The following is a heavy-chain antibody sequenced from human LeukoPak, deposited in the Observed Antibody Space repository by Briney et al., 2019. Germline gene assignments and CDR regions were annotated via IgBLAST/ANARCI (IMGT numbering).Heavy chain of an antibody. CDR1: GGSISSYY. V-gene: IGHV4-59*01. Sequence: SETLSLTCTVSGGSISSYYWSWIRQPPGKGLEWIGYIYYSGSTNYNPSLKSRFTISVDTSKNQFSLKLSSVTAADTAVYYCARGPRLGYGDYVPFDYWGQGTLVTVSS. D-gene: IGHD4-17*01. CDR3: ARGPRLGYGDYVPFDY. J-gene: IGHJ4*02. CDR2: IYYSGST.